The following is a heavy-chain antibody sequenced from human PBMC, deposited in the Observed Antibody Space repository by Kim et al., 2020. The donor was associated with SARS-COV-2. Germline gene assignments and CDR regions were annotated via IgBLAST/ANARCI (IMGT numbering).Heavy chain of an antibody. V-gene: IGHV4-61*01. CDR2: SYDSGST. CDR1: GRSVSSGSNY. Sequence: SEKPSLTCTSSGRSVSSGSNYWSGSRHPPGKALEWRGDSYDSGSTNYNPSLKSRVTISVDTSKNQFSLKLSSVTAADTAVYYCAREGYGDYRRIDYWGQGTLVTVSS. CDR3: AREGYGDYRRIDY. J-gene: IGHJ4*02. D-gene: IGHD4-17*01.